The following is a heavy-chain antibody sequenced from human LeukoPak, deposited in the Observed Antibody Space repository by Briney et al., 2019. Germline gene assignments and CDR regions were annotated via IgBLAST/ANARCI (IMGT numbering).Heavy chain of an antibody. J-gene: IGHJ5*02. CDR1: GGSISSSSYY. Sequence: SETLSLTCTVSGGSISSSSYYWGWIRQPPGKGLEWIGSIYYSGSTYYNPSLKSRVTISVDTSKSQFSLKLSSVTAADTAVYYCARLSPSGYSSNWAWFDPWGQGSLVTVSS. CDR2: IYYSGST. D-gene: IGHD6-13*01. CDR3: ARLSPSGYSSNWAWFDP. V-gene: IGHV4-39*01.